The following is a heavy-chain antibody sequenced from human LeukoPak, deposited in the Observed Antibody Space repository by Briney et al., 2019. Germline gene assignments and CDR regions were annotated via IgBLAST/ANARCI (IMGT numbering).Heavy chain of an antibody. J-gene: IGHJ5*02. CDR1: RYTFPGYL. D-gene: IGHD3-9*01. Sequence: ASVKVSCKASRYTFPGYLLHWLRPAPGQGLEWMGWINPNSGGTNYPQKFQGRVTMARDTSISTAYVEVSRLRSDDTVVYYCTRKYDILTGQSNWFDPGGEGTLVSVSS. CDR2: INPNSGGT. V-gene: IGHV1-2*02. CDR3: TRKYDILTGQSNWFDP.